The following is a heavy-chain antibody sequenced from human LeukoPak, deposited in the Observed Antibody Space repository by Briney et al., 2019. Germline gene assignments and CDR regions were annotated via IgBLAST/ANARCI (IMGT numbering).Heavy chain of an antibody. V-gene: IGHV1-69*05. J-gene: IGHJ4*02. CDR1: GGTFSSYA. D-gene: IGHD5-24*01. CDR3: ARGTGNGYNFDY. Sequence: SVKVSCKASGGTFSSYAISWVRQAPGQGLEWMGGIIPIFGTANYAQKFQGRVTITTDESTSTAYMELSSLRSEDTAVYYCARGTGNGYNFDYWGQGTLVTVFS. CDR2: IIPIFGTA.